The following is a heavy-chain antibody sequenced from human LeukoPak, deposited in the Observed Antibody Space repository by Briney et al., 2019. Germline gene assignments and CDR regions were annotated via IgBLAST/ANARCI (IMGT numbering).Heavy chain of an antibody. CDR3: ARRLRFYYYYMDV. D-gene: IGHD3-16*01. CDR1: GGSFSGYY. J-gene: IGHJ6*03. V-gene: IGHV4-34*01. Sequence: PSETLSLTCAVYGGSFSGYYWSWIRQPPGKGLEWIGEINHSGSTNYNPSLKSRVTISVDTSKNQFSLKLSSVTAADTAVYYCARRLRFYYYYMDVWGKGTTVTISS. CDR2: INHSGST.